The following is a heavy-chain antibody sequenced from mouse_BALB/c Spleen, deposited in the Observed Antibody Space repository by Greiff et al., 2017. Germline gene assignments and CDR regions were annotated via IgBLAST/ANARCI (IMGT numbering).Heavy chain of an antibody. Sequence: QVQLKQSGAELVRPGTSVKISCKASGYTFTNYWLGWVKQRPGHGLEWIGDIYPGGGYTNYNEKFKGKATLTADTSSSTAYMQLSSLTSEDSAVYFCARRRGNYGNYAMDYWGQGTSVTVSS. J-gene: IGHJ4*01. D-gene: IGHD2-1*01. V-gene: IGHV1-63*02. CDR2: IYPGGGYT. CDR1: GYTFTNYW. CDR3: ARRRGNYGNYAMDY.